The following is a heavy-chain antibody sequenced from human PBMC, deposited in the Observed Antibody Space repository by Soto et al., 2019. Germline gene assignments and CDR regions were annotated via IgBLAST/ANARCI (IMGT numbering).Heavy chain of an antibody. J-gene: IGHJ3*01. Sequence: SQTLSLTCAISGDSVSSNSAAWNWIRQSPSRGLEWLGRTYYRSKWYNDYALSLRSRITFNPDTSRNQFSLQLNSVTPEDTAVFYCERGSAGQRGDVLNVWGKGTMVTVS. V-gene: IGHV6-1*01. CDR2: TYYRSKWYN. CDR1: GDSVSSNSAA. CDR3: ERGSAGQRGDVLNV.